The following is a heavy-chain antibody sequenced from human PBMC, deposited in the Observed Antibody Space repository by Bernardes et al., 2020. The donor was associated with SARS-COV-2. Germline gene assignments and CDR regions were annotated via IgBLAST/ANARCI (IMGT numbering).Heavy chain of an antibody. CDR2: VYYSGST. V-gene: IGHV4-39*01. J-gene: IGHJ6*02. CDR1: GGSIRTSSYY. Sequence: SETLSLTCAVSGGSIRTSSYYCAWILQPPGSGLEWIGSVYYSGSTYFNPSLKSRVTIGVDTFNNQFALRLSYVTAADTAVYYCARQGIIGADSFYYGMDVWGQGTTVTVSS. CDR3: ARQGIIGADSFYYGMDV. D-gene: IGHD1-20*01.